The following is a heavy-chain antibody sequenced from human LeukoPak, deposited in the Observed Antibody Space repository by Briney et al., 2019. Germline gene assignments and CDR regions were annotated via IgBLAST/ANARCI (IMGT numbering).Heavy chain of an antibody. V-gene: IGHV5-51*01. CDR2: IYPDDSDT. D-gene: IGHD5-24*01. CDR3: ARPPSRDGYNLGY. CDR1: GYIFTSYW. J-gene: IGHJ4*02. Sequence: PGASLQISCKGAGYIFTSYWIGWGRELRGKGLEWIWTIYPDDSDTRYSPSFQGLFTISADKSISTAYLQWSSLKASDTAMYYCARPPSRDGYNLGYWGQGTLVTVSS.